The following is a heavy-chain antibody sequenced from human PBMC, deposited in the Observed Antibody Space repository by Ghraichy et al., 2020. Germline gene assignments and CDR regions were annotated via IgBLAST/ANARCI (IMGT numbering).Heavy chain of an antibody. CDR1: GGSISSGSYY. D-gene: IGHD1-26*01. Sequence: SETLSLTCTVSGGSISSGSYYWSWIRQPAVKGLEWIGRIYTSGSTNYNPSLKSRVTISVDTSKNQFSLKLSSVTAADTAVYYCARASTNWFDPWGQGTLVTVSS. CDR3: ARASTNWFDP. V-gene: IGHV4-61*02. CDR2: IYTSGST. J-gene: IGHJ5*02.